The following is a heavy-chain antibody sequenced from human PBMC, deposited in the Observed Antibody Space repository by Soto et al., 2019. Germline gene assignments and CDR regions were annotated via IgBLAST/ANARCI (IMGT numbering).Heavy chain of an antibody. CDR2: ISYDGGNK. V-gene: IGHV3-30*18. CDR1: GFTFRSSG. CDR3: AKVRFGRGILSNTMDV. Sequence: QVQLVESGGGVVQPGKSLRLSCAASGFTFRSSGMHWVRQAPGKGLEWVAVISYDGGNKYYGDSVRGRFTISRDNSNNTLYLQMKSLRVEDTAVYYCAKVRFGRGILSNTMDVWGQGNTVTVSS. D-gene: IGHD3-16*01. J-gene: IGHJ6*02.